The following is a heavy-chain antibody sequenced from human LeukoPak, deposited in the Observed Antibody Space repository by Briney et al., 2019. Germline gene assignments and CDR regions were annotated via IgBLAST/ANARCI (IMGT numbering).Heavy chain of an antibody. Sequence: GGSLRLSCAASGFTFSSYAMSWVRQAPGKGLEWVSGISVNGGSTYYADSVKGRFSISRDNSKNTLYLQMHSLRAEDTAVYYCAKDGIVLAGYYYDSSGYYPDAFDIWGQGTMVTASS. V-gene: IGHV3-23*01. CDR2: ISVNGGST. CDR1: GFTFSSYA. D-gene: IGHD3-22*01. J-gene: IGHJ3*02. CDR3: AKDGIVLAGYYYDSSGYYPDAFDI.